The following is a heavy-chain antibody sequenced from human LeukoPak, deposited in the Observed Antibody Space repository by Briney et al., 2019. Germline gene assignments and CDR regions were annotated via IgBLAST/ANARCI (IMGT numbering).Heavy chain of an antibody. CDR3: AKMGTYYGNTNYYYGMDV. J-gene: IGHJ6*02. V-gene: IGHV3-23*01. CDR2: INGGGSNT. Sequence: GGSLRLSCAASGFTFNTYVMSWVRQAPGKGLEWVSAINGGGSNTYYADSVKGRFTISRDNSKNTLYVQLNSLRAEDTAVYYCAKMGTYYGNTNYYYGMDVWGQGTTVTVSS. D-gene: IGHD3-10*01. CDR1: GFTFNTYV.